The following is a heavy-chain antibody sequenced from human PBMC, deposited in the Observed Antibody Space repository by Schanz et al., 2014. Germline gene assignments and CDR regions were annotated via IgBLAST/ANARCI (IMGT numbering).Heavy chain of an antibody. J-gene: IGHJ4*02. Sequence: QLHLQESGPGLAKPSETLSLICSVSGGSISTSSRYWGWIRQSPGKGLEWLGSLYYTGKTHYNPPHKSQATISLDPSKNHFPLNLTSVTAADTAVYYCVRHGNYEFWHGPTPQFENWGQGTLVTVS. V-gene: IGHV4-39*01. CDR1: GGSISTSSRY. CDR3: VRHGNYEFWHGPTPQFEN. CDR2: LYYTGKT. D-gene: IGHD3-3*01.